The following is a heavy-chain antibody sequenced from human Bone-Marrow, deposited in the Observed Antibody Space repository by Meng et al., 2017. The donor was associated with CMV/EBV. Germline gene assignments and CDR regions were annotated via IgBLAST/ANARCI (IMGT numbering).Heavy chain of an antibody. J-gene: IGHJ1*01. Sequence: AGPSKSCAALALPLLVEGGYLRCSHVSWFPQPPRKGLGWVGEINHRGRPNSNPSLKSRVTISVDTSKNQFSLKLSSVTAADTAVYSCVRRLRGTGPKYFQHWGQGTLVTVSS. CDR1: GGYLRCSH. CDR2: INHRGRP. V-gene: IGHV4-34*01. CDR3: VRRLRGTGPKYFQH. D-gene: IGHD3/OR15-3a*01.